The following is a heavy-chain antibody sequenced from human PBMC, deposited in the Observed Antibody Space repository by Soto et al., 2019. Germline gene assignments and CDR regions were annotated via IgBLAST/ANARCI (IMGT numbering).Heavy chain of an antibody. CDR3: AKGSASSRPYYFDY. V-gene: IGHV3-23*01. CDR2: ITDSGGDT. D-gene: IGHD6-13*01. Sequence: PGGSLRLSCAAAGFTFSSYATSWVRQSPGKGLEWVSAITDSGGDTYHGDSVKGRFTISRDNSKNTLYLQMNGLKAEDTAVYYCAKGSASSRPYYFDYWGQGTLVTSPQ. CDR1: GFTFSSYA. J-gene: IGHJ4*02.